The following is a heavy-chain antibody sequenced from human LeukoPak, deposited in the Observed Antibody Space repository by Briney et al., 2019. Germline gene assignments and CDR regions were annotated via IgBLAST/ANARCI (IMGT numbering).Heavy chain of an antibody. D-gene: IGHD3-10*01. CDR3: AGGHLLGTMLP. CDR1: GGSFSGYY. CDR2: INHSGST. J-gene: IGHJ5*02. Sequence: SETLSLTCAVYGGSFSGYYWSWIRQPPGKGLEWIGEINHSGSTNYNPSLKSRVTISVDTSKNQFSLKLSSVTAADTAVYYCAGGHLLGTMLPWGQGTLVTVSS. V-gene: IGHV4-34*01.